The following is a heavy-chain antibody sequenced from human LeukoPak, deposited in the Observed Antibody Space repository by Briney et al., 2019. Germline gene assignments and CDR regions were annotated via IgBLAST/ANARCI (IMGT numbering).Heavy chain of an antibody. CDR1: GFTFSDYN. J-gene: IGHJ4*02. V-gene: IGHV3-30-3*01. CDR3: ARDLIGRYTFDY. CDR2: MSPDENKK. Sequence: PGGSLRLSCAASGFTFSDYNMHWVRQAPGKGLDWVALMSPDENKKYYADYVKGRFTISRDNSKNTVDLQLNRLRAEDTAVYYCARDLIGRYTFDYCGRGTLVTVSS. D-gene: IGHD3-10*01.